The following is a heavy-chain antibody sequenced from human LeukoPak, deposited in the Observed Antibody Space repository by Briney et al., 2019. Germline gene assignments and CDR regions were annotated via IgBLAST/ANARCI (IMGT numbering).Heavy chain of an antibody. V-gene: IGHV1-18*01. J-gene: IGHJ4*02. D-gene: IGHD3-10*01. CDR3: ARSLAGFGELIFDY. CDR1: GYTFTSYG. CDR2: ISAYNGNT. Sequence: ASVKVSCKASGYTFTSYGISWVRQAPGQGLEWMGWISAYNGNTNYAQKLQGRVTMTTDTSTSTAYMELRSLRSDDTAVYYCARSLAGFGELIFDYWGQGTLVTVSS.